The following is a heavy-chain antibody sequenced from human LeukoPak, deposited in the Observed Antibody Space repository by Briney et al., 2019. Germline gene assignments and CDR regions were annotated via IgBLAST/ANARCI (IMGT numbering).Heavy chain of an antibody. V-gene: IGHV3-23*01. CDR3: AKDLALYTGPYTGSFYSPIDC. CDR1: GFTFSNYA. J-gene: IGHJ4*02. D-gene: IGHD1-26*01. Sequence: GGSLRLSCAASGFTFSNYAMSWVRQAPGKGLEWVSSISGSTDNTYYADSVKGRFTISRDNSENTLYLQMNSLRAEDTALYFCAKDLALYTGPYTGSFYSPIDCWGQGTLVSVSS. CDR2: ISGSTDNT.